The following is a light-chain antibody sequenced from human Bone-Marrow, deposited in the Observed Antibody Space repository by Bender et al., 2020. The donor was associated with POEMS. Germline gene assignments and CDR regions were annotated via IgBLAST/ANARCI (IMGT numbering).Light chain of an antibody. CDR1: SSDIAIYDF. CDR3: SSYTSGSTLVV. V-gene: IGLV2-14*03. J-gene: IGLJ2*01. Sequence: QSALTQPASVSGSPGQSISISCTGTSSDIAIYDFVSWYQQHPGKAPTLIIFNVSSRPSGVSHRFSGSKSGNTASLTLSGLQADDEADYYCSSYTSGSTLVVFGGGTKLTVL. CDR2: NVS.